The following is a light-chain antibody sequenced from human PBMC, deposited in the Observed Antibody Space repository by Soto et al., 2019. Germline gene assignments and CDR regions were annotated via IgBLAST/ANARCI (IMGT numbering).Light chain of an antibody. J-gene: IGKJ1*01. Sequence: AILMTQPPSSLSASTGDRVTITCRASQGISSYLAWYQQKPGKAPELLIYAASTLQSGVPSRFSGSGSGTDFTLTISRLEPEDFVVYYCQQYGRSPTFGQGTKVDIK. CDR1: QGISSY. CDR3: QQYGRSPT. CDR2: AAS. V-gene: IGKV1-8*01.